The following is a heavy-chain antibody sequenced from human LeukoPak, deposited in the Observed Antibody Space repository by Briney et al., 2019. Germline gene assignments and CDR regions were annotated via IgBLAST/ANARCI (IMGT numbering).Heavy chain of an antibody. CDR3: AREGVGYCSGGNCYSAHAFDI. J-gene: IGHJ3*02. CDR2: ISYDGSNK. D-gene: IGHD2-15*01. Sequence: GRSLRLSCAASGFTFSSYAMHWLRQAPGKGLEWVAVISYDGSNKYYADSVQGRFTISRDNSKSTLYVQMNSLRTDDTAVYYCAREGVGYCSGGNCYSAHAFDIWGQGTMVTVSS. V-gene: IGHV3-30-3*01. CDR1: GFTFSSYA.